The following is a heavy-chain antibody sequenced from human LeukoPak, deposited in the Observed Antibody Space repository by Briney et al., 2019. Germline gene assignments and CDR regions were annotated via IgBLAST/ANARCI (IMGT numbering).Heavy chain of an antibody. CDR2: ISSSSSTI. Sequence: PGGSLRLSCAASGFTVSSNYMSWVRQAPGKGLEWVSYISSSSSTIYYADSVKGRFTISRDNAKNSLYLQMNSLRAEDTAVYYCARVIRSAYYYYMDVWGKGTTVTVSS. CDR1: GFTVSSNY. V-gene: IGHV3-48*01. CDR3: ARVIRSAYYYYMDV. J-gene: IGHJ6*03.